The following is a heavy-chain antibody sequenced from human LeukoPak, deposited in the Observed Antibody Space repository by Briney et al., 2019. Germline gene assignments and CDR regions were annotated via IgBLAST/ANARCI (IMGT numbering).Heavy chain of an antibody. CDR3: LGSADRG. V-gene: IGHV3-7*01. D-gene: IGHD6-25*01. J-gene: IGHJ4*02. Sequence: LSGGALRLACAASGFKLSSHWMTWGRQAPGRGVEWVRNINPDRSETYYVDSMKGRFTISRDNAKDSVYLQMNTLRVEDTAVYYCLGSADRGWGQGTLVTVSS. CDR2: INPDRSET. CDR1: GFKLSSHW.